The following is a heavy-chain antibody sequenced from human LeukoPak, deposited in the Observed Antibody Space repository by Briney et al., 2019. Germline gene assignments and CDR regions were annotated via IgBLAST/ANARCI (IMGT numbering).Heavy chain of an antibody. Sequence: QTGGSLRLSCAASGFTFSSYAMGWVRQAPGKGLEWVSAISGSGGSTYYADSVKGRFTISRDNSKNTLYLQMNSLRAEDTAVYYCAKAPLVVPAAMYCYYGMDVWGQGTTVTVSS. V-gene: IGHV3-23*01. CDR2: ISGSGGST. J-gene: IGHJ6*02. D-gene: IGHD2-2*01. CDR3: AKAPLVVPAAMYCYYGMDV. CDR1: GFTFSSYA.